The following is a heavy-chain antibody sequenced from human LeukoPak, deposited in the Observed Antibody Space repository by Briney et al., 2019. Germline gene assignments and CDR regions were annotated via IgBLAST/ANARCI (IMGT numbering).Heavy chain of an antibody. CDR1: GGSITSYY. Sequence: PSETLSLTCTVSGGSITSYYWNWIRQPPGKGLEWIGYINYSGRTNYNPSLKSRVTLSVDTSENQFSLKLNSVTAADAAMCYCAKWSERNLAFDIWGQGTTVTVSS. V-gene: IGHV4-59*01. D-gene: IGHD1-1*01. CDR2: INYSGRT. CDR3: AKWSERNLAFDI. J-gene: IGHJ3*02.